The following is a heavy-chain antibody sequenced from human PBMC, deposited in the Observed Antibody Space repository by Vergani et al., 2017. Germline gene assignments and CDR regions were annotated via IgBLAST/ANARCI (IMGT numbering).Heavy chain of an antibody. D-gene: IGHD4-11*01. V-gene: IGHV4-34*01. J-gene: IGHJ6*03. CDR2: IGHTGRP. CDR3: ARVNTETNGHLYYYYYMDV. CDR1: GGSFTSYH. Sequence: QVQLQQWGGGLLKPSETLSLTCVVNGGSFTSYHWTWIRQSPGEGLEGVGDIGHTGRPDYNPSLKRRLTMSVDKSRNQFALTLNSVTATDTAIYFCARVNTETNGHLYYYYYMDVWGQGTAVTVS.